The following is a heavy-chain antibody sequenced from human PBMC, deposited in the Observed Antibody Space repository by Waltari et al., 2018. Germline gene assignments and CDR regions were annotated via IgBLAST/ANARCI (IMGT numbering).Heavy chain of an antibody. J-gene: IGHJ5*02. CDR2: INHNAHT. CDR3: ARKEVIRSIYGGVRRESWFDP. V-gene: IGHV4-34*02. Sequence: QVQLQQWGAGLVRPSETLSLTCAVYGGSFNASYWTWIGQPTGKGLQWIGDINHNAHTNYNPSLKSHVTISVDTAKKQFSLNLSSVTAADTAVYYCARKEVIRSIYGGVRRESWFDPWGQGTLVSVSS. D-gene: IGHD3-16*01. CDR1: GGSFNASY.